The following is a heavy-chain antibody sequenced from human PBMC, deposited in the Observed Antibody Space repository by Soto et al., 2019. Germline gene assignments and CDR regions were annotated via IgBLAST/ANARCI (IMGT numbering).Heavy chain of an antibody. V-gene: IGHV4-4*02. CDR2: MHHSGSI. J-gene: IGHJ4*02. Sequence: SETMSLSWSVSGDSSININWRSRVRQPTGKGLDWIGEMHHSGSIHYNESLKSRATLSVDKSRNQFSLQLTSVTAADTALYFCARQDNMTLGSQYLDSWGPGTLVSVSS. CDR1: GDSSININW. CDR3: ARQDNMTLGSQYLDS. D-gene: IGHD1-1*01.